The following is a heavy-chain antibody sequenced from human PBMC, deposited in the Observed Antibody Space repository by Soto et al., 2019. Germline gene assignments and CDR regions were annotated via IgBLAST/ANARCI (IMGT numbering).Heavy chain of an antibody. CDR2: TAYTGNT. CDR3: ARDYYGSGSYYNRDYYYGMDV. Sequence: SETLSLTCVVSGGSVTSYHWSWIRQFPGKGLEWIAYTAYTGNTNYNPSLKSRVTMSVDTSKNQFSLKLSSVTAADTAVYYCARDYYGSGSYYNRDYYYGMDVWGQGTTVTVSS. D-gene: IGHD3-10*01. CDR1: GGSVTSYH. V-gene: IGHV4-59*02. J-gene: IGHJ6*02.